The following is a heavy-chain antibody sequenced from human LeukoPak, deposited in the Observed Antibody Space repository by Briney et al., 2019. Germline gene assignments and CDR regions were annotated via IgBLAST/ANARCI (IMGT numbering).Heavy chain of an antibody. J-gene: IGHJ3*02. D-gene: IGHD3-16*01. CDR1: GGTFSSYA. V-gene: IGHV1-69*11. CDR3: ARLSREARHWGDAFDI. CDR2: INPSGGST. Sequence: EASVKVSCKASGGTFSSYAISWVRQAPGQGLEWMGIINPSGGSTSYAQKFQGRVTITADESTSTAYMELSSLRSEDAAVYYCARLSREARHWGDAFDIWGQGTMVTVSS.